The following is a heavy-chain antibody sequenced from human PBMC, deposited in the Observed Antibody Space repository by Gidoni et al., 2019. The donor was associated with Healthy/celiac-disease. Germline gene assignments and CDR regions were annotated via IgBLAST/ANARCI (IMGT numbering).Heavy chain of an antibody. Sequence: QVQLVESGGGVVQPGRSLRLSCAASGFTFSSYAMHWVRQAPGKGLEWVAVISYDGSNKYYADSVKGRFTISRDNSKNTLYLQMNSLRAEDTAVYYCARDSDSSGWYGTIFSYWGQGTLVTVSS. D-gene: IGHD6-19*01. CDR1: GFTFSSYA. J-gene: IGHJ4*02. V-gene: IGHV3-30-3*01. CDR3: ARDSDSSGWYGTIFSY. CDR2: ISYDGSNK.